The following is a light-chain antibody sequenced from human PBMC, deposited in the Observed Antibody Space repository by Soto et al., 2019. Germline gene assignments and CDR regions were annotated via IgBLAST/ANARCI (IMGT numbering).Light chain of an antibody. Sequence: QAVVTQPASVSGSPGQSITISCTGTSSDIGAYNYVSWYQHHPNKAPKLLIYEVTSRPYGVSQRFSASKSGNTASLTISAVQPEDEADYYCSSYTVSSTPPYVFGTGTKVTVL. CDR1: SSDIGAYNY. CDR2: EVT. CDR3: SSYTVSSTPPYV. V-gene: IGLV2-14*01. J-gene: IGLJ1*01.